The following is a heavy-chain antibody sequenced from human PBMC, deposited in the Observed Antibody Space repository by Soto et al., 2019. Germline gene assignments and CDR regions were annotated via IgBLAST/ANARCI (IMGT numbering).Heavy chain of an antibody. V-gene: IGHV4-39*01. CDR3: ARHGSN. CDR1: SVSISNTSYY. Sequence: SEPLSLTCTVSSVSISNTSYYWGWIRRPPGKGLEWIGTIYYSGITYYNPSLKSRVTISVDTSKNQFSLKLTSVTAADTAVYYCARHGSNWGQGTLVTVSS. J-gene: IGHJ4*02. CDR2: IYYSGIT.